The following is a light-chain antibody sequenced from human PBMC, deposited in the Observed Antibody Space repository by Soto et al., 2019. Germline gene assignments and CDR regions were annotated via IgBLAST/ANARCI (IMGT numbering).Light chain of an antibody. CDR2: LSS. Sequence: ETVRTQTRLALPVTPGDPASISCRSSQSLLHSDGYNYLDWYLQKPGQSPQVLVYLSSNRASGVPDRFSGSGSGKDFTLNISRVEAEDVGVCYCRHDLKTHPTFGQGRKGDMK. V-gene: IGKV2-28*01. J-gene: IGKJ1*01. CDR1: QSLLHSDGYNY. CDR3: RHDLKTHPT.